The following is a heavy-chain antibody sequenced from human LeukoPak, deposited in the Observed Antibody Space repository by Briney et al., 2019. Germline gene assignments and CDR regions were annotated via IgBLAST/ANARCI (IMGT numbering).Heavy chain of an antibody. V-gene: IGHV3-23*01. CDR3: ARVMVTMIVVVPLGY. D-gene: IGHD3-22*01. Sequence: PGGSLRLSCAASGFTFSTYAMSWVRQAPGKGLEWVSAISGSGGNTDYANSVKGRFTISRDNSKNTLYLQMNSLRAEDTAVYYCARVMVTMIVVVPLGYWGQGTLVTVSS. CDR2: ISGSGGNT. J-gene: IGHJ4*02. CDR1: GFTFSTYA.